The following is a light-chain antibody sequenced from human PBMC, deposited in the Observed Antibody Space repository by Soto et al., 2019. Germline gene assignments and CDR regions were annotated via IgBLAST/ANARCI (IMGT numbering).Light chain of an antibody. CDR1: SSTLGTNH. Sequence: QSVLTQPPSVSAAPGQKVTISCAGSSSTLGTNHVAWYQLLPGAAPRFLISENNRRPSWIPDRFSGSKSGTSATLGITGLQTGDEADYFCGPWDSSLSAVVFGGGTKLTVL. J-gene: IGLJ2*01. V-gene: IGLV1-51*02. CDR3: GPWDSSLSAVV. CDR2: ENN.